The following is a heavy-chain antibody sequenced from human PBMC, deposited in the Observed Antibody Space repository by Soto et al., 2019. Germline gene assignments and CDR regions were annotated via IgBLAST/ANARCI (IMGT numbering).Heavy chain of an antibody. CDR3: ATARYYDSTGYLYYFDF. V-gene: IGHV3-23*01. D-gene: IGHD3-22*01. J-gene: IGHJ4*02. Sequence: VQLLESGGGLVQPGGSLTLSCAASGFTFSSYGMSWVRQAPGKGLEWVSGISGSGGSTYYADSVKGRFSISRDNSKNTLFLQMNSLSAEDTALYYCATARYYDSTGYLYYFDFWGQGTLVTVSS. CDR2: ISGSGGST. CDR1: GFTFSSYG.